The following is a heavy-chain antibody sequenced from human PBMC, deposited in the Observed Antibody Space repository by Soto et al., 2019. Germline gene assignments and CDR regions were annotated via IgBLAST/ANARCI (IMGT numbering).Heavy chain of an antibody. CDR3: TRDRGFGMEV. CDR2: IYDNGIT. Sequence: QVPLQESGPGLVKPSQTLSLTCNVSGGSISGGRYYWNWIRQHPGKGLEWIGNIYDNGITYYNPSLKSRVIISGGPSKNPFSLGLGSVAAADPAVYYWTRDRGFGMEVWGQGTTVTVSS. V-gene: IGHV4-31*03. CDR1: GGSISGGRYY. J-gene: IGHJ6*01.